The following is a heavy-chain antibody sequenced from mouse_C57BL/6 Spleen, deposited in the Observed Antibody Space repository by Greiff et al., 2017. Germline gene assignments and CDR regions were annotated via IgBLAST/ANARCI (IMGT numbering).Heavy chain of an antibody. J-gene: IGHJ2*01. CDR1: GYAFSSSW. CDR2: IYPGDGDT. D-gene: IGHD4-1*01. CDR3: ARKELTWYYFDY. Sequence: QVQLKQPGPELVKPGASVKISCKASGYAFSSSWMNWVKQRPGKGLEWIGRIYPGDGDTNYNGKFKGKATLTADKSSSTAYMQLSSLTSEDSAVYFCARKELTWYYFDYWGQGTTLTVSS. V-gene: IGHV1-82*01.